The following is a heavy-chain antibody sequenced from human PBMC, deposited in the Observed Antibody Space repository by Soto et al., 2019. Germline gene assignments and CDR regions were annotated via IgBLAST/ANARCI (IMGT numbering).Heavy chain of an antibody. V-gene: IGHV3-23*01. CDR1: GFTFSSYA. CDR2: ISGSGGST. Sequence: EVQLLESGGGLVQPGGSLRLSCAASGFTFSSYAMSWVRQAPGKGLEWVSAISGSGGSTYYADSVKGRFTISRDNSKNTLDLQMNSLRAEDPAVYYCAKENGYSSSWFEFDYWGQGTLVTVSS. D-gene: IGHD6-13*01. CDR3: AKENGYSSSWFEFDY. J-gene: IGHJ4*02.